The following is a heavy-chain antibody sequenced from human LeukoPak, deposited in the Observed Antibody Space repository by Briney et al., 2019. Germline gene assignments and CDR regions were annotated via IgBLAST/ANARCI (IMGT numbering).Heavy chain of an antibody. CDR2: IIPIFGTT. CDR3: ARVVGLTGYSSNWYSGYYYYMDV. CDR1: GGTFSSFA. V-gene: IGHV1-69*06. D-gene: IGHD6-13*01. Sequence: SVKVSCKTSGGTFSSFAITWVRQTPGQGLEWMGGIIPIFGTTNYARKFQDRVTITADKSTSTAYMKLSSLRSEDTAVYFCARVVGLTGYSSNWYSGYYYYMDVWGKGTTVTVSS. J-gene: IGHJ6*03.